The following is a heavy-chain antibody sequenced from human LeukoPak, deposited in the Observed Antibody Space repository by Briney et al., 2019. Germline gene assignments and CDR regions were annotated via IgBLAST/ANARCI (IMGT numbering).Heavy chain of an antibody. CDR2: IYTSGST. CDR3: ARVGYCSGGSCPSDAFDI. D-gene: IGHD2-15*01. V-gene: IGHV4-4*07. Sequence: SETLSLTCTVSGGSISSYYWSWIRQPAGKGLEWIGRIYTSGSTNYNPSLKSRVTISVDTSKNQFSLKLSSVTAADTAVYYCARVGYCSGGSCPSDAFDIWGQGTTVTVSS. CDR1: GGSISSYY. J-gene: IGHJ3*02.